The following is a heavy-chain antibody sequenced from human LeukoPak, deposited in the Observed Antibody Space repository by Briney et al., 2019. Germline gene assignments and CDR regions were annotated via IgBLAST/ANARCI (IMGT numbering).Heavy chain of an antibody. Sequence: GESLKISCKGSGYSFTSYWIGWVRQMPGKGLERMGIIYPGDSDTRYSPSFQGQVTISADKSTSTAYLQWSSLKASDTAMYYCARPLYSYGQYYFDYWGQGTLVTVSS. CDR3: ARPLYSYGQYYFDY. CDR1: GYSFTSYW. J-gene: IGHJ4*02. CDR2: IYPGDSDT. V-gene: IGHV5-51*01. D-gene: IGHD5-18*01.